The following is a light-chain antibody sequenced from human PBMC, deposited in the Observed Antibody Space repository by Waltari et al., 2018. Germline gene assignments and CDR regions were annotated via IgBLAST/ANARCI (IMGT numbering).Light chain of an antibody. Sequence: EIVMTQSPAILSVSPGERVTLSCRASQNIVTNLAWYQQKAGQPPRLLISAGSTRASGTPVRFSGSGSRTEFTLTISSLQSEDAAVYYCQEFNNWPPWTFGQGTKVEI. J-gene: IGKJ1*01. CDR3: QEFNNWPPWT. CDR2: AGS. CDR1: QNIVTN. V-gene: IGKV3-15*01.